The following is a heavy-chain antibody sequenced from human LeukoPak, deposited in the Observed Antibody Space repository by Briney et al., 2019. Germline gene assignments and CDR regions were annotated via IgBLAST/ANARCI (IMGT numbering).Heavy chain of an antibody. CDR1: GFTFSDYP. J-gene: IGHJ3*02. CDR2: IRGTSDTI. V-gene: IGHV3-48*02. D-gene: IGHD3-16*01. CDR3: ARDDAFAFDI. Sequence: PGGSLRLSCAASGFTFSDYPMNWVRQAPGKGLEWVAHIRGTSDTISYADSVKGRLTISRDDAKNSLYLQMNSLRDEDTAVYYCARDDAFAFDIWGQGTTVTVSS.